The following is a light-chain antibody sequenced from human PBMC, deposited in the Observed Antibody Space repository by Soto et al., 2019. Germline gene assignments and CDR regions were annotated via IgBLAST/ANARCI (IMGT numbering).Light chain of an antibody. CDR1: QSVGSTY. Sequence: EIVLTQSPGTLSLSPGERATLSCRASQSVGSTYLAWYQQKPGQAPRLLIYGASTRPAGIPDRFSGSGSGTDFTLNISRLEPEDFSVYYCQHYGNSPPFTFGPGTKLDI. CDR3: QHYGNSPPFT. J-gene: IGKJ3*01. CDR2: GAS. V-gene: IGKV3-20*01.